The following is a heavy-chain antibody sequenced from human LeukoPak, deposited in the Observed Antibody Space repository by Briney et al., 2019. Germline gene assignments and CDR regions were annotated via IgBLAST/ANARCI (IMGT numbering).Heavy chain of an antibody. Sequence: GGYLRRSCVASGFNFSNYYMSWIRQAPGKGLEWISYITPNAVNKYYVDSVKGRFTISRDNAKNSLYLQMSSLRAEDTAVYYCARKYSTSGFDYWGQGTLVTVSS. V-gene: IGHV3-11*04. J-gene: IGHJ4*02. D-gene: IGHD2/OR15-2a*01. CDR2: ITPNAVNK. CDR3: ARKYSTSGFDY. CDR1: GFNFSNYY.